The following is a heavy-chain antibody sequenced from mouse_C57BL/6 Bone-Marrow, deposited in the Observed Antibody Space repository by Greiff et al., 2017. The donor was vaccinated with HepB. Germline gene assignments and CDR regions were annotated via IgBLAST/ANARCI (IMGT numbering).Heavy chain of an antibody. CDR2: IYPGSGST. CDR3: ARWWQLRLLFAY. Sequence: QVQLQQPGAELVKPGASVKMSCKASGYTFTSYWITWVKQRPGQGLEWIGDIYPGSGSTNYNEKFKSKATLTVDTSSSTAYMQLSSLTSEDSAVYYCARWWQLRLLFAYWGQGTLVTVSA. J-gene: IGHJ3*01. V-gene: IGHV1-55*01. D-gene: IGHD3-2*02. CDR1: GYTFTSYW.